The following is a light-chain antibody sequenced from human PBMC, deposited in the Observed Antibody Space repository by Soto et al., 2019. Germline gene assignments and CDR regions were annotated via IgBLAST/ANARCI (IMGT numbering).Light chain of an antibody. CDR3: CSYAGGFTYV. V-gene: IGLV2-23*02. J-gene: IGLJ1*01. CDR1: SSGIGSYTL. CDR2: EVD. Sequence: QSALTQPASVSGSPGQSITISCTGTSSGIGSYTLVSWYQQHPGKAPKVMIYEVDKWPSGVSTRFSGSRSGNTASLTISGLQAEDEADYFCCSYAGGFTYVFGTGTKLTVL.